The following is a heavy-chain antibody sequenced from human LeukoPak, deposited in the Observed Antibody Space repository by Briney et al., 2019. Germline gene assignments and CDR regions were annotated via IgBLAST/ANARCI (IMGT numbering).Heavy chain of an antibody. Sequence: GGSLRLSCAASGFTFSSYAMSWVRQAPGKGLEWVSAISGSGGSTYYAGSVKGRFTISRDNSKNTLYLQMNSLRAEDTAVYYCANSGNYYGSGSYYTFDYWGQGTLVTVSS. CDR1: GFTFSSYA. J-gene: IGHJ4*02. CDR2: ISGSGGST. CDR3: ANSGNYYGSGSYYTFDY. V-gene: IGHV3-23*01. D-gene: IGHD3-10*01.